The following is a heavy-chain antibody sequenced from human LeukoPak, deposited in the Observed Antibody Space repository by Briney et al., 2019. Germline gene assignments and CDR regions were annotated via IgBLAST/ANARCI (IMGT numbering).Heavy chain of an antibody. CDR2: IRYDGSNK. J-gene: IGHJ4*02. D-gene: IGHD3-10*01. V-gene: IGHV3-30*02. Sequence: PGGSLRLSCAASGFTFSSYGMHWVRQAPGKGLEWVAFIRYDGSNKYYADSVKGRFTISRDNSKNTLYLQMNSLTTEDTAVYYCANYFNSGPHGDYWGQGIQVTVSS. CDR1: GFTFSSYG. CDR3: ANYFNSGPHGDY.